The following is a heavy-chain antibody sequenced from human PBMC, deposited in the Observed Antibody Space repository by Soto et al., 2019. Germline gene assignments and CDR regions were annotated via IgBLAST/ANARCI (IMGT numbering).Heavy chain of an antibody. V-gene: IGHV3-9*01. CDR3: AKGGFEEPRWYFDL. CDR1: GFTFDDYA. J-gene: IGHJ2*01. CDR2: ISWNSGSI. Sequence: GGSLRLSCAASGFTFDDYAMHWVRQAPGKGLEWVSGISWNSGSIGYADSVKGRFTISRDNAKNSLYLQMNSLRAEDTALYYCAKGGFEEPRWYFDLWGRGTLVTVSS. D-gene: IGHD3-9*01.